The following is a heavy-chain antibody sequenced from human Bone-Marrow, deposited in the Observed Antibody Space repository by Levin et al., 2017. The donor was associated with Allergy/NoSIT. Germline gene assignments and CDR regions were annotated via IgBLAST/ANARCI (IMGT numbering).Heavy chain of an antibody. Sequence: PSETLSLTCDVSGASITSAGYSWNWIRQSPGKGLEWIGYIYHSGGTYDNPSLQSRVSISADRSKNQFSLKLTSVTAADTAVYYCARGVSTYGGNPHFDYWGPGTLVTVSS. CDR1: GASITSAGYS. D-gene: IGHD4-23*01. J-gene: IGHJ4*02. CDR2: IYHSGGT. V-gene: IGHV4-30-2*06. CDR3: ARGVSTYGGNPHFDY.